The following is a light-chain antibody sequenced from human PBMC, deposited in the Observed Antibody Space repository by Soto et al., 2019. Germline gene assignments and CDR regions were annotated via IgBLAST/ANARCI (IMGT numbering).Light chain of an antibody. CDR1: QSISSW. J-gene: IGKJ4*01. V-gene: IGKV1-5*03. CDR3: QQYKSFSLT. Sequence: DIHMTQSPSTLSASVGDRVIITCRASQSISSWLAWYQQKPGKAPKLLIYKTSNLESGVPSRFSGSGSGTEFSLTINSLQPDDFATYYCQQYKSFSLTFGGGTKVDIK. CDR2: KTS.